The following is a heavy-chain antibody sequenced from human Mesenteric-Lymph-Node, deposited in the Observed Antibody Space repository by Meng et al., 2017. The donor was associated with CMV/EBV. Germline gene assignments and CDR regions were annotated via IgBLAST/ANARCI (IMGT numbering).Heavy chain of an antibody. CDR2: IYYSGIT. J-gene: IGHJ6*02. CDR1: GGSISSYY. Sequence: SVTLSLTCTVSGGSISSYYWSWIRQPPGKGLEWIGYIYYSGITNYNPPLKSRVTISVDTSKNQFSLKLSSVTAADTAVYYCARGNYDFWSGYTLSEYYYYGMDVWGQGTTVTVSS. CDR3: ARGNYDFWSGYTLSEYYYYGMDV. V-gene: IGHV4-59*01. D-gene: IGHD3-3*01.